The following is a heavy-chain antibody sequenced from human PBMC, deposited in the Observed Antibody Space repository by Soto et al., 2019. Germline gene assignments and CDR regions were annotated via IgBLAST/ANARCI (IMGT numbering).Heavy chain of an antibody. V-gene: IGHV1-69*01. CDR2: ITPMFGKS. Sequence: QVQLVQSGPEVKKPGSSVKVSCKASGGTFSRYAINWVRQAPGQGLEWMGGITPMFGKSNYAQKFQGRVTINANESTSTGYMELRSLRSDDTAVYYCTRDVALYDSSCYYFLYWGQGTLVAVSS. D-gene: IGHD3-22*01. J-gene: IGHJ4*02. CDR3: TRDVALYDSSCYYFLY. CDR1: GGTFSRYA.